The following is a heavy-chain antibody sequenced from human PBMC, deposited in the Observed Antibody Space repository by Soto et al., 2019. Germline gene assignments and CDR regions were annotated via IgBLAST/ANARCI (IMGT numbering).Heavy chain of an antibody. CDR1: GFTFSDYY. D-gene: IGHD2-15*01. CDR3: VRGGGGGLFDP. J-gene: IGHJ5*02. Sequence: QVQLVESGGGLVTXGGXXRLSCASSGFTFSDYYMSWIRQAPGKGLEWLSYISPGSRYPAYADSVKGRFTISRDNARRSLSLQMNSLTVDDTAIYYCVRGGGGGLFDPWGQGSMVTVSS. V-gene: IGHV3-11*06. CDR2: ISPGSRYP.